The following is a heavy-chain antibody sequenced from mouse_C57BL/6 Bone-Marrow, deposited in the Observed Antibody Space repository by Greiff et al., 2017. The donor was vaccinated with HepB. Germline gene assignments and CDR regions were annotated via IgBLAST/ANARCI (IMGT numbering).Heavy chain of an antibody. CDR2: IDPANGNT. CDR3: ASCSSGYYFDG. CDR1: GFTIKNTY. J-gene: IGHJ2*01. D-gene: IGHD6-1*01. V-gene: IGHV14-3*01. Sequence: VQLQESVAELVRPGASVKLSCTASGFTIKNTYIHWVKQRPEQGLEWIGVIDPANGNTNYTPKFQGKATITADTSSNTAYLQLSSLTSEDTAIYYCASCSSGYYFDGWGQGTTVTVAS.